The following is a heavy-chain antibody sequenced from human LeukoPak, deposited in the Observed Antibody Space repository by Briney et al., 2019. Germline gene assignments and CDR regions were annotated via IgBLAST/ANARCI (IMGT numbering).Heavy chain of an antibody. J-gene: IGHJ4*02. D-gene: IGHD4-17*01. V-gene: IGHV3-48*02. CDR3: AISTVTTLDY. CDR2: ISSSSSTI. Sequence: GGSLRLSCVVSGFIFSNHSMNWVRQAPGKGLEWVSYISSSSSTIYYADSVKGRFTISRDNAKNSLYLQMNSLRDEDTAVYYCAISTVTTLDYWGQGTLVTVSS. CDR1: GFIFSNHS.